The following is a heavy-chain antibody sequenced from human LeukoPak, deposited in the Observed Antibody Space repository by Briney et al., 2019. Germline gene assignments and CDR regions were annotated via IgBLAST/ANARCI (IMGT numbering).Heavy chain of an antibody. CDR3: ARQSSGWFAFDY. CDR2: IYPGDSDT. V-gene: IGHV5-51*01. D-gene: IGHD6-19*01. CDR1: GYSFSTYW. J-gene: IGHJ4*02. Sequence: GESLKISCKGSGYSFSTYWIGWVRRMPGKGLEWMGIIYPGDSDTKYSPSFQGQVTISADKSISTAYLQWNSLKASDTAIYYCARQSSGWFAFDYWGQGTLVTVSS.